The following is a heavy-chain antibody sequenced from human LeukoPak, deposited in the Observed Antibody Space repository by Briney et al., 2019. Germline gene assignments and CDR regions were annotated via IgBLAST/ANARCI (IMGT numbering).Heavy chain of an antibody. D-gene: IGHD3-10*01. V-gene: IGHV4-34*01. CDR2: INHSGST. CDR3: ARGRFGGDAFDI. J-gene: IGHJ3*02. CDR1: GGSFSGYY. Sequence: PSETLSLTCAVYGGSFSGYYWSWIRQPPGKGLEWIGEINHSGSTNYNPSLKSRVTISVDTSKNQFSLKLSSVTAADTAVYYCARGRFGGDAFDIWGQGTMVTVSS.